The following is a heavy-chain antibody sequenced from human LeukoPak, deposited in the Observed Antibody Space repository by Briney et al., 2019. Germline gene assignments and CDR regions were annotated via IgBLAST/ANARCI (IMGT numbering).Heavy chain of an antibody. D-gene: IGHD5-18*01. Sequence: GGSLRPSCAASGFTVSSYSMNWVRQAPGKGLEWVSSISSSSSYIYYADSVKGRFTISRDNAKNSLYLQMNSLRAEDTAVYYCARADWDTAMIDYWGQGTLVTVSS. J-gene: IGHJ4*02. CDR2: ISSSSSYI. CDR3: ARADWDTAMIDY. V-gene: IGHV3-21*01. CDR1: GFTVSSYS.